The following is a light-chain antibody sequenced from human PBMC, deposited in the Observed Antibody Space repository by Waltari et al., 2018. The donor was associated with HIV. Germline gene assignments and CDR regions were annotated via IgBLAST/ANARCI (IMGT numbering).Light chain of an antibody. CDR1: SGDVGGYDY. CDR2: DVS. Sequence: QSALTQPASVSGSPGQSIPTSCPGTSGDVGGYDYVPWFQQHPGKAPKLMIYDVSNRPSGVSNRFSGSKSGNTASLTISGLQAEDEADYYCSSYTSSNTLPYVFGTGTKVTVL. CDR3: SSYTSSNTLPYV. V-gene: IGLV2-14*03. J-gene: IGLJ1*01.